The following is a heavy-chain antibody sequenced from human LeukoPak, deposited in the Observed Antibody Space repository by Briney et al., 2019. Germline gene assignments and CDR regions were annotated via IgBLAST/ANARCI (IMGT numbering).Heavy chain of an antibody. D-gene: IGHD4-17*01. V-gene: IGHV3-74*03. CDR2: ISNDASIT. CDR1: GFTFSGAW. J-gene: IGHJ4*02. CDR3: AKDRVSTVTTNYFDY. Sequence: PGGSLRLSCAASGFTFSGAWIHWVRQVPGKGLVWVSGISNDASITEYTDSVKGRFTISRDNDKQTVYLQMNSLRAEDTAVYYCAKDRVSTVTTNYFDYWGQGTLVTVSS.